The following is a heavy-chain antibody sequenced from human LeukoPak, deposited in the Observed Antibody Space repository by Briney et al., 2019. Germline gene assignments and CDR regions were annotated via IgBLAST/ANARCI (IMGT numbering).Heavy chain of an antibody. J-gene: IGHJ4*02. V-gene: IGHV4-4*02. CDR2: IYHSGST. Sequence: SETLSLTCAVSGGSISSSNWWSWVRQPPGKGLEWIGEIYHSGSTNYNPSLKSRVTISVDKSKNQFSLKLSSVTAADTAVYYCARWVGSVWYSSSWYYFDYWGQGTLVTVSS. CDR3: ARWVGSVWYSSSWYYFDY. D-gene: IGHD6-13*01. CDR1: GGSISSSNW.